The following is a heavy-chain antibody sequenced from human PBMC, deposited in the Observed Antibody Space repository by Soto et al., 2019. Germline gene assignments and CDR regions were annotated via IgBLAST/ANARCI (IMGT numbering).Heavy chain of an antibody. J-gene: IGHJ4*02. CDR1: GFTFSSYA. CDR3: AKKDAIVVVPAAGPLDY. Sequence: GESLKISCAASGFTFSSYAMSWVRQAPGKGLEWVSGLSGSGGTTYYIDSVKGRFTISRDNSKNTLYLQMNSLRAEDTAVYYCAKKDAIVVVPAAGPLDYWGQGTLVTVSS. CDR2: LSGSGGTT. D-gene: IGHD2-2*01. V-gene: IGHV3-23*01.